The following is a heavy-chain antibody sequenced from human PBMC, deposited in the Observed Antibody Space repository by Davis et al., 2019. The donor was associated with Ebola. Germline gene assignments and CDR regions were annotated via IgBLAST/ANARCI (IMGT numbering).Heavy chain of an antibody. Sequence: MPSETLSLTCAVYVGSFSGYYWSWIRQPPGEGLEWIGEINHSGSTNYNPSLKSRVTISVDTSKNQFSLKLSSVTAADTAVYYCARGRSADIVVVVAATYGSLDYWGQGTLVTVSS. CDR1: VGSFSGYY. D-gene: IGHD2-15*01. J-gene: IGHJ4*02. CDR2: INHSGST. V-gene: IGHV4-34*01. CDR3: ARGRSADIVVVVAATYGSLDY.